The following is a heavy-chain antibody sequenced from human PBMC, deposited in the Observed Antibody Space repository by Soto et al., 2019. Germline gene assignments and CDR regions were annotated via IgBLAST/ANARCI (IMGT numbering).Heavy chain of an antibody. V-gene: IGHV4-38-2*01. CDR3: ARTDNVGSYPY. CDR2: IYHSGTT. CDR1: GDSISSGYY. Sequence: SETLSLTCAVSGDSISSGYYWAWIRRPPGKGLEWIGSIYHSGTTYYNPSLKSRVTISVDTSRNQFSLKLSSVTAADSAVYYFARTDNVGSYPYFGQGTLVS. J-gene: IGHJ4*02. D-gene: IGHD2-15*01.